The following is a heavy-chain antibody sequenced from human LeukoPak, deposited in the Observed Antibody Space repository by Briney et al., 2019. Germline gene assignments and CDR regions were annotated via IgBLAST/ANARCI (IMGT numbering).Heavy chain of an antibody. D-gene: IGHD2-15*01. Sequence: GRSLRLSYAASGFTFSSYAMHWVRQAPGKGLDWVAVISHDGSNKYYADSVKGRFTISRDYSKNTLFLQMNNLRTEDTAVYSCARQDCSGGSCYLDYWGQGMLVTVSS. CDR2: ISHDGSNK. CDR1: GFTFSSYA. V-gene: IGHV3-30*04. J-gene: IGHJ4*02. CDR3: ARQDCSGGSCYLDY.